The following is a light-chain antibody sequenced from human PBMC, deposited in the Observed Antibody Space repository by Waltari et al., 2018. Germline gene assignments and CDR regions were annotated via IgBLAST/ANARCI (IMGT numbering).Light chain of an antibody. J-gene: IGLJ1*01. CDR1: SNNVGNRG. Sequence: QAGLTQPPSMSKDLRQTATLTCTGHSNNVGNRGAAWLQHHQGHPPKLLSYRNKNRPSGISDRFSSYRSGNTAFLTITGLQPEDEADYYCSAWDSSLSGYVFGTGTRLTVL. V-gene: IGLV10-54*04. CDR2: RNK. CDR3: SAWDSSLSGYV.